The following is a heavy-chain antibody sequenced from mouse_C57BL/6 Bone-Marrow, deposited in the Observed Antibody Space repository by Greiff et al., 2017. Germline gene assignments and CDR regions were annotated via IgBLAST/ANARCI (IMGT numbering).Heavy chain of an antibody. J-gene: IGHJ3*01. V-gene: IGHV1-69*01. CDR3: ARLDYYGSSPFAY. D-gene: IGHD1-1*01. CDR2: IDPSDSYT. CDR1: GYTFTSYW. Sequence: QVQLKQPGAELVMPGASVKLSCKASGYTFTSYWMHWVKQRPGQGLEWIGEIDPSDSYTNYNQKFKGKSTLTVDKSSSTAYMQLSSLTSEDSAVYYCARLDYYGSSPFAYWGQGTLVTVSA.